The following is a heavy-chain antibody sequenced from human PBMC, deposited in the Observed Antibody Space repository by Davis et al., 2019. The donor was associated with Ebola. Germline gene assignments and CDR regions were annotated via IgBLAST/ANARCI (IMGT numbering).Heavy chain of an antibody. V-gene: IGHV3-30-3*02. J-gene: IGHJ4*02. CDR3: AKKSRASTTYTFFDY. CDR1: GFTFSSYA. CDR2: ISYDGSNK. Sequence: GESLKISCAASGFTFSSYAMHWVRQAPGKGLEWVAVISYDGSNKYYADSVKGRFTISRDNSKNTLYLQMNSLRAEDTATYYCAKKSRASTTYTFFDYWGQGKSVTVSS. D-gene: IGHD1-26*01.